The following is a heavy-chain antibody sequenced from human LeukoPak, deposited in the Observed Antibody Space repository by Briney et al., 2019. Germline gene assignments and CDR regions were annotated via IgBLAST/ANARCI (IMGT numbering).Heavy chain of an antibody. Sequence: GGSLRLSCAASGFTFSSYGMHWVRQAPGKGLEWVSLISWDGGSTYYADSVKGRFTISRDNSKNSLYLQMNSLRTEDTALYYCAKDMTSYYYGSGSYLDVWGKGTTVTISS. J-gene: IGHJ6*04. CDR3: AKDMTSYYYGSGSYLDV. V-gene: IGHV3-43*01. CDR2: ISWDGGST. D-gene: IGHD3-10*01. CDR1: GFTFSSYG.